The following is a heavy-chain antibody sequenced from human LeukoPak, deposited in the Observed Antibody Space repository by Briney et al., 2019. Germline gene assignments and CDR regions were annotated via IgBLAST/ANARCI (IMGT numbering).Heavy chain of an antibody. V-gene: IGHV4-59*01. CDR3: ARSPGYYYHSSGYFGR. CDR1: VGSISSYY. D-gene: IGHD3-22*01. Sequence: PSETLSLTCTVSVGSISSYYWSWVRQPPGKGLEWIGYIYYSGSTNYNPSLKSRVTISVDTSKNQFSLKLSSVTAADTAVYYCARSPGYYYHSSGYFGRWRQGTLVTVSS. CDR2: IYYSGST. J-gene: IGHJ4*02.